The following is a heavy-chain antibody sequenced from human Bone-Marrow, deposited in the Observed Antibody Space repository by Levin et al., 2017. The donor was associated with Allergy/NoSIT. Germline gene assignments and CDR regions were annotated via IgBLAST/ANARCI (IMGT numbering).Heavy chain of an antibody. D-gene: IGHD5-24*01. J-gene: IGHJ4*02. V-gene: IGHV3-23*01. CDR1: GFTFNSYA. CDR2: ISNGAVTT. Sequence: GGSLRLSCAASGFTFNSYAMGWVRQAPGKGLEWVSAISNGAVTTYYADSVKGRFTISRDNSKDTLYLQMDSLKIEDTAVYYCVADVPQFVPQVDYWGQGALVTVSS. CDR3: VADVPQFVPQVDY.